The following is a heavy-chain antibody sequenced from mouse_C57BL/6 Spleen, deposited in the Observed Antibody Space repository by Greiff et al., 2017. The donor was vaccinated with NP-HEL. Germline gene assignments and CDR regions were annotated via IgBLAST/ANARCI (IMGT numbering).Heavy chain of an antibody. D-gene: IGHD1-1*01. CDR2: IWTGGGT. J-gene: IGHJ4*01. Sequence: VKLMESGPGLVAPSQSLSITCTVSGFSLTSYAISWVRQPPGKGLEWLGVIWTGGGTNYNSAPKSRLSISKDNSKSQVFLKMNSLQTDDTARYYCARNPDYYGSSYAMDYWGQGTSVTVSS. V-gene: IGHV2-9-1*01. CDR3: ARNPDYYGSSYAMDY. CDR1: GFSLTSYA.